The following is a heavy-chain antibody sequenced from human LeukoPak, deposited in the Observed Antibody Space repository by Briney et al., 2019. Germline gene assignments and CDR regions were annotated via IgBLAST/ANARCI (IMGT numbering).Heavy chain of an antibody. J-gene: IGHJ4*02. CDR1: GFTFTRYA. V-gene: IGHV3-23*01. CDR3: AREATSSSGWYIDY. D-gene: IGHD6-25*01. Sequence: GGSLRLSCAASGFTFTRYAMKWVRQAPGKGLEWGSTVSGPGDNTYYADSVKGRFTISRDNSKNTVYLQMNSLRAGDTAVYYCAREATSSSGWYIDYWGQGTLVTVSS. CDR2: VSGPGDNT.